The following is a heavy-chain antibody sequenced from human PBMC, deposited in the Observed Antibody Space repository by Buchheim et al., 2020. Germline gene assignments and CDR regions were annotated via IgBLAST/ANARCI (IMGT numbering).Heavy chain of an antibody. Sequence: QVQLVESGGGVVQPGKSLRLSCAAPGFTFSNYALHWVRQAPGKGLEWVAFISYDGRNKYIADSVKGRFTISRDNSKNTLFLHMNSLNPEDTAVYYCARDSVAGSFDYWGQGTL. D-gene: IGHD6-19*01. J-gene: IGHJ4*02. V-gene: IGHV3-30*04. CDR2: ISYDGRNK. CDR3: ARDSVAGSFDY. CDR1: GFTFSNYA.